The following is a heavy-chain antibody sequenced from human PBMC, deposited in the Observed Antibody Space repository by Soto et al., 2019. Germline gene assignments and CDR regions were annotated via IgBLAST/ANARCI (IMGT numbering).Heavy chain of an antibody. CDR2: ISGGGDTT. Sequence: EVQLLESGGGLVQPGGSLRLSCAASGFTFNNYAMTWVRQAPGKGLEWVSAISGGGDTTSYADSVKGRFTVSRDGSKNTLYLQMSSLRAEDTALYCCATGRGGSGSLTPRVDFWGQGTLVTVSS. D-gene: IGHD3-10*01. V-gene: IGHV3-23*01. CDR1: GFTFNNYA. J-gene: IGHJ4*02. CDR3: ATGRGGSGSLTPRVDF.